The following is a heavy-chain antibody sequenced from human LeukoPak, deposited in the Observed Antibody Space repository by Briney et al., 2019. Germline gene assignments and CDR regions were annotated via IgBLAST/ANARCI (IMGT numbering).Heavy chain of an antibody. CDR1: GGSISSYY. CDR2: IYYSGST. J-gene: IGHJ3*02. CDR3: ARRTSGSYRWIDAFDI. V-gene: IGHV4-59*01. D-gene: IGHD1-26*01. Sequence: SETLSLTCTVSGGSISSYYWSWIRQPPGKGLEWIGYIYYSGSTNYNPSLKSRVTISVDTSKNQFSLKLSSVTAADTAVYYCARRTSGSYRWIDAFDIWGQGTMVTVSS.